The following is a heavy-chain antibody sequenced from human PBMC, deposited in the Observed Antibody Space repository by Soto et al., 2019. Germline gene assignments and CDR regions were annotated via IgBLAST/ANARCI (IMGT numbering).Heavy chain of an antibody. D-gene: IGHD3-10*01. CDR3: CPRGAVADPRGF. J-gene: IGHJ4*02. CDR1: GGSFSDFY. Sequence: SLTCAVYGGSFSDFYWTWIRQPPGKGLEWIGEINHSGSTNYNPSLKSRVAISVDTSKNQFSLNLTSVTAADTAVYYCCPRGAVADPRGFWGQGTLVTVSS. CDR2: INHSGST. V-gene: IGHV4-34*01.